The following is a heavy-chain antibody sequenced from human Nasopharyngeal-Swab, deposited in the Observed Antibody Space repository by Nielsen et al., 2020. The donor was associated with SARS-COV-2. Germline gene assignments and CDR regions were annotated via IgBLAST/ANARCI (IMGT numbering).Heavy chain of an antibody. CDR2: ISYDGSNK. J-gene: IGHJ6*02. CDR3: ARAFGGGYYYGMDV. V-gene: IGHV3-30-3*01. Sequence: GESLKISCAASGFTFSRYAMYWVRQAPGKGLEWVAVISYDGSNKYYADSVKGRFTISRDNSKNTLYLQMNSLRAEDTAVYYCARAFGGGYYYGMDVWGQGTTVTVSS. CDR1: GFTFSRYA. D-gene: IGHD3-10*01.